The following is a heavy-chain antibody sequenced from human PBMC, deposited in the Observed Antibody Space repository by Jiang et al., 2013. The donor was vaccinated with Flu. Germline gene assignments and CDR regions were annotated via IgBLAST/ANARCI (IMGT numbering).Heavy chain of an antibody. CDR3: ARAYCGGDCYSGVSPITSLTS. CDR2: IIPFIGIA. D-gene: IGHD2-21*02. J-gene: IGHJ4*02. V-gene: IGHV1-69*02. Sequence: HSGAEVKKPGSSVRVSCKASGDTFSSYTISWVRQARGQGLEWMGRIIPFIGIANYAQRFQDRVTITADKSTDTVYMDLSSLRSEDTAVYYCARAYCGGDCYSGVSPITSLTSWGQGTLVHRLL. CDR1: GDTFSSYT.